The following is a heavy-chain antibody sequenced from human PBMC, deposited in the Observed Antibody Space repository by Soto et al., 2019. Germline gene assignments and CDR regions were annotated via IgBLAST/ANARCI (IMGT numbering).Heavy chain of an antibody. V-gene: IGHV3-23*01. CDR3: AKDLNRMVRGVIMGGFDY. Sequence: LRLSCAASGFTFSSYAMRWVRQAPGKGLEWVSAISGSGGSTYYGESVKGRFTISRDNSKNTLYLQMNSLRGEDTAVYYCAKDLNRMVRGVIMGGFDYWGQGTLVTVSS. J-gene: IGHJ4*02. CDR1: GFTFSSYA. D-gene: IGHD3-10*01. CDR2: ISGSGGST.